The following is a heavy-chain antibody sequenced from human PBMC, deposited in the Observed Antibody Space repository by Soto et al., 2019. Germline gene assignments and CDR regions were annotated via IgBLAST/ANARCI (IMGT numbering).Heavy chain of an antibody. CDR3: ARHPRFFGGADSSEAVFNI. CDR2: IYPGDSDT. Sequence: GESLKISCKGFGYSFTSYWIGWVRQMPGKGLEWMGIIYPGDSDTRYSPSFQGQVTISADKSISTAYLQWSSLKASDTAMYYCARHPRFFGGADSSEAVFNIWGKGTMVNFSS. V-gene: IGHV5-51*01. CDR1: GYSFTSYW. D-gene: IGHD3-22*01. J-gene: IGHJ3*02.